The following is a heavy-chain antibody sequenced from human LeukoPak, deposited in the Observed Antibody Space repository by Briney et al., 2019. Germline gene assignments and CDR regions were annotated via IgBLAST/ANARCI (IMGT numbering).Heavy chain of an antibody. J-gene: IGHJ5*02. D-gene: IGHD2-2*01. CDR2: INPNSGGT. CDR3: ARDYLKYQLLLGWFDP. CDR1: GYTFTSYD. V-gene: IGHV1-2*02. Sequence: ASVKVSCKASGYTFTSYDINWVRQAPGQGLEWMGWINPNSGGTNYAQKFQGRVTMTRDTSISTAYMELSRLRSDDTAVYYCARDYLKYQLLLGWFDPWGQGTLVTVSS.